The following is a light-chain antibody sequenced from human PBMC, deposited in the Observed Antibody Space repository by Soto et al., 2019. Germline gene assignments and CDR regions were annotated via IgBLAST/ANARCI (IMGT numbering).Light chain of an antibody. V-gene: IGKV1-9*01. CDR2: AAS. Sequence: DIHLTQSPSFLSASVGDRVTITCRVSQAVSTYLAWYQLKPGKAPRLLIYAASTLETGVPSRFSGGVSGTDFTLTISGLQTEDFAIYYCQQLQTYPFTFGPGTRVDIK. CDR3: QQLQTYPFT. CDR1: QAVSTY. J-gene: IGKJ3*01.